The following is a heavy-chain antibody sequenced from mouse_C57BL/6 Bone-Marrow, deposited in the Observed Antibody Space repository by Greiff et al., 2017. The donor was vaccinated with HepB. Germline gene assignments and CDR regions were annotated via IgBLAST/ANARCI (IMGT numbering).Heavy chain of an antibody. J-gene: IGHJ4*01. CDR2: IFPGSGST. CDR1: GYTFTSHW. D-gene: IGHD1-1*01. CDR3: ARDYYGSSYEGGAMDY. V-gene: IGHV1-56*01. Sequence: VQLQQSGPELVRPGASVKISCKAPGYTFTSHWIQWVRQRPGQGLEWIGEIFPGSGSTYYNEKFKGKATLTVDTSSSTAYMQLSSLTSEDSAVYFCARDYYGSSYEGGAMDYWGQGTSVTVSS.